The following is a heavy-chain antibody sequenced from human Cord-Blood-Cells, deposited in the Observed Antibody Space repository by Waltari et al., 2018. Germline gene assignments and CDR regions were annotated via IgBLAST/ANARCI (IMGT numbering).Heavy chain of an antibody. Sequence: QVQLVPSGAEVKKPGASVQVSCKADGYTFISYGISCVRQPPAQGLEWMGWISAYHGNTNYAQKLQGRVTMTTDTSTSTAYMELRSLRSDDTAVYYCARSSIVVVPAAIEGYWFDPWGQGTLVTVSS. J-gene: IGHJ5*02. CDR3: ARSSIVVVPAAIEGYWFDP. CDR2: ISAYHGNT. V-gene: IGHV1-18*01. CDR1: GYTFISYG. D-gene: IGHD2-2*01.